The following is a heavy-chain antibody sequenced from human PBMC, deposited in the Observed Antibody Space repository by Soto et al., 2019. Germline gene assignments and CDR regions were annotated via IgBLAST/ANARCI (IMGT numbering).Heavy chain of an antibody. V-gene: IGHV3-74*01. CDR1: GFVFNMYW. D-gene: IGHD3-10*01. J-gene: IGHJ4*02. Sequence: GSLRLSCAASGFVFNMYWMHWVRQVPGEGPEWVTRINDDGTRTDYADSAKGRFTISRDNAKDILYLQMNALRVDDTAVYYCIRGPRPSSVGTGAFWGQGTLVTVSS. CDR3: IRGPRPSSVGTGAF. CDR2: INDDGTRT.